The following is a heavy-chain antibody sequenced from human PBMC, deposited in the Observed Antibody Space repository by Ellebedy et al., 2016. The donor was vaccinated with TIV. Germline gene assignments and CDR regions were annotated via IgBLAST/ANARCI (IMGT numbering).Heavy chain of an antibody. Sequence: GGSLRLXXGASGFIFSSYWMHWVRQVSGKGLVWVARINGGGTYTSYADSVRGRFTISRDNAKNALYLQMNSLRPEDTAVYYCARAPDCGGGSCYGYHYHGMDVWGQGTTVTVSS. D-gene: IGHD2-15*01. CDR2: INGGGTYT. CDR1: GFIFSSYW. V-gene: IGHV3-74*01. J-gene: IGHJ6*02. CDR3: ARAPDCGGGSCYGYHYHGMDV.